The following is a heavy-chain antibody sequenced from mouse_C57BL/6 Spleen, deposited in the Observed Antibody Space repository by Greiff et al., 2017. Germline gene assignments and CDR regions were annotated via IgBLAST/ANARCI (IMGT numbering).Heavy chain of an antibody. CDR3: ARGGSSYRAWFAY. CDR1: GYTFTTYP. CDR2: FHPYNDDT. J-gene: IGHJ3*01. V-gene: IGHV1-47*01. Sequence: VQLQQSGAELVKPGASVKMSCKASGYTFTTYPIEWMKQNHGKSLEWIGNFHPYNDDTKYNEKFKGKATLTVEKSSSTVYLELSRLTSEDSAVYFCARGGSSYRAWFAYWGQGTLVTVSA. D-gene: IGHD1-1*01.